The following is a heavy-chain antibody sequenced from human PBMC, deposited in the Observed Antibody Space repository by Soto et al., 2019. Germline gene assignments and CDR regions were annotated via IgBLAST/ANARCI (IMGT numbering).Heavy chain of an antibody. CDR1: GFTFSSYG. V-gene: IGHV3-30*19. CDR2: IWYDGSNK. CDR3: VRDLAIVVVVAQIKYYYYGMDV. D-gene: IGHD2-15*01. J-gene: IGHJ6*02. Sequence: HPGGSLRLSCAASGFTFSSYGMHWVRQAPGKGLEWVAVIWYDGSNKYYAGSVKGRFTISRDNSKNTLYLQMSSLRAEDTAVYYCVRDLAIVVVVAQIKYYYYGMDVWGQGTTVTVSS.